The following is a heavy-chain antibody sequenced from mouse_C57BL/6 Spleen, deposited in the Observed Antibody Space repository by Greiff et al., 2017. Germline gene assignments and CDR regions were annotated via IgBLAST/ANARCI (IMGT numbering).Heavy chain of an antibody. D-gene: IGHD1-1*01. Sequence: EVQLVESGPGLVKPSQSLSLTCSVTGYSITSGYYWNWIRQFPGNKLEWMGYISYDGSNNYNPSLKNRISITRDTSKNQFFLKLNSVTTEDTATXYCARGTVEYAMDYWGQGTSVTGSS. J-gene: IGHJ4*01. CDR2: ISYDGSN. V-gene: IGHV3-6*01. CDR1: GYSITSGYY. CDR3: ARGTVEYAMDY.